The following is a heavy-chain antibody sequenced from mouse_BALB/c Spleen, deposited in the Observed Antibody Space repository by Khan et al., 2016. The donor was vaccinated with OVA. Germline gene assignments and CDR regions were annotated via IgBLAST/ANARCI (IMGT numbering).Heavy chain of an antibody. D-gene: IGHD2-14*01. J-gene: IGHJ2*01. Sequence: VELVESGAELMKPGASVKISCKATDYTFSSYWIEWVKQRPGHGLEWIGEILPGSGRTNYNEKYRVKATFSADTSSNTAYMQLSSLTSEDSAVDYCARVGYRYIFDFWGQGTALTVSS. CDR2: ILPGSGRT. CDR3: ARVGYRYIFDF. V-gene: IGHV1-9*01. CDR1: DYTFSSYW.